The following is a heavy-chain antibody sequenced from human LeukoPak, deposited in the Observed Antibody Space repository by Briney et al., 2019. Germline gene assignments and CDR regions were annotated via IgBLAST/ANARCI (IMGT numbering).Heavy chain of an antibody. Sequence: GGSLRLSCAASGFTFSSYAMSWVRQAPGKGLEWVSAISGSGGSTYYADSVKGRLTVSRDNSKNTLYLQLNSLRAEDTAVYYCARQESMAFANWGQGTLVTVSS. CDR2: ISGSGGST. V-gene: IGHV3-23*01. CDR1: GFTFSSYA. D-gene: IGHD5-24*01. J-gene: IGHJ4*02. CDR3: ARQESMAFAN.